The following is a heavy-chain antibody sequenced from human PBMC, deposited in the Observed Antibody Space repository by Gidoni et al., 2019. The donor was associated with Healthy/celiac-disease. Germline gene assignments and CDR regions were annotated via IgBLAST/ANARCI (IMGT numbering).Heavy chain of an antibody. Sequence: QLQLVHSGAEVKKPVSSVTVSCNASGGTFSSYAILWVRQDPGQGLEWMGGIIPIFGTANYAQKFQGRVTITADESTSTAYMEMSSLRSEDTAVYYCARPSVAGTLADWGQGTLVTVSS. J-gene: IGHJ4*02. CDR1: GGTFSSYA. D-gene: IGHD6-19*01. CDR3: ARPSVAGTLAD. V-gene: IGHV1-69*01. CDR2: IIPIFGTA.